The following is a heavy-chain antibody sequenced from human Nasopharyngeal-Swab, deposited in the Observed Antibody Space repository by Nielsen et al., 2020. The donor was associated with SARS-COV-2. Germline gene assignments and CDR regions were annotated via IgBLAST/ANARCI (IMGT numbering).Heavy chain of an antibody. CDR3: ARAYYFDS. V-gene: IGHV3-74*01. CDR2: IKSGGSST. J-gene: IGHJ4*02. Sequence: GESLKISCAASGFTFSSYWMHWVRQAPGKGLVWVARIKSGGSSTSYADSVKGRFTISRDNAKNTLYLKMNSLRAEDTAVYYCARAYYFDSWGQGTLVTVST. CDR1: GFTFSSYW.